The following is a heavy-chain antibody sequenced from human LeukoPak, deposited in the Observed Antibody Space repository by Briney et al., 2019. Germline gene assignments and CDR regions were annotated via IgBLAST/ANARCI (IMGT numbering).Heavy chain of an antibody. J-gene: IGHJ4*02. CDR3: ARGREAALYYYDSSGDY. CDR1: GFIFSSYG. Sequence: GGSLRLSCAASGFIFSSYGIHWVRQAPGKGLEWVAVISHDGSNKYYADAVKGRFTISRDNSKNTLYLQMNSLRAEDTAVYYCARGREAALYYYDSSGDYWGQGTLVTVSS. CDR2: ISHDGSNK. D-gene: IGHD3-22*01. V-gene: IGHV3-30-3*01.